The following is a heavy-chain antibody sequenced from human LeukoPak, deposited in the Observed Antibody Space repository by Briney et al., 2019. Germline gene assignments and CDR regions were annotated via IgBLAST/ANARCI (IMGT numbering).Heavy chain of an antibody. Sequence: SETLSLTCTVSGGSISSYYWNWIRQPPGKGLEWIGYSHYSGSTNYNPSLKSRVTISVDTSKNQFSLKLSSVTAADTAVYYCARVDLIVVVPAAPHDAFDIWGQGTMVTVSS. V-gene: IGHV4-59*08. CDR1: GGSISSYY. CDR2: SHYSGST. CDR3: ARVDLIVVVPAAPHDAFDI. D-gene: IGHD2-2*01. J-gene: IGHJ3*02.